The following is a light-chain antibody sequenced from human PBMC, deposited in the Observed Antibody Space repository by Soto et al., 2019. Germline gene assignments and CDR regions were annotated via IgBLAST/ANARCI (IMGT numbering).Light chain of an antibody. CDR2: EVT. CDR1: SSDVGGYSY. Sequence: QSVLTQPPSASGSPGQSVTISCTGTSSDVGGYSYVSWYQQHPGKAPKLMIYEVTKRPSGVPDRFSGSKSGNTASLTVSGLQAEDEADYFCSSFAGTIFYVFGTGTKVTVL. J-gene: IGLJ1*01. V-gene: IGLV2-8*01. CDR3: SSFAGTIFYV.